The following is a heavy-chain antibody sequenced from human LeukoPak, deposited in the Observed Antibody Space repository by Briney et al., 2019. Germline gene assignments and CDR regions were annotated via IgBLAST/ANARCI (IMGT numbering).Heavy chain of an antibody. CDR1: GFSFSSYG. CDR2: ISYDGSNK. CDR3: AKSLLPGNVAAAPGGFQFDP. J-gene: IGHJ5*02. D-gene: IGHD6-13*01. V-gene: IGHV3-30*18. Sequence: PGGSLRLSCAASGFSFSSYGMHWVRQAPGKGLEWVAVISYDGSNKYYADSVKGRFTISRGNSKNTLYLQMNSLRAEDTAVYYCAKSLLPGNVAAAPGGFQFDPWGQGTLVTVPS.